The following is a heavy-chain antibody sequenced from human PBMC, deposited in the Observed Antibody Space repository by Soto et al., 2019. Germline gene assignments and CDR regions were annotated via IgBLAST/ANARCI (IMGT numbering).Heavy chain of an antibody. CDR2: IYAGGTT. CDR1: GFTFSTYA. CDR3: ARDSPVTTNFDF. J-gene: IGHJ4*02. D-gene: IGHD4-17*01. V-gene: IGHV3-30*14. Sequence: GGSLRLSCAASGFTFSTYAMHWVRQAPGKGLEWVAVIYAGGTTYYADSVRGRFTISRDDAKNTLYLQMNSLRLEDAAVYYCARDSPVTTNFDFWGQGTLVTVSS.